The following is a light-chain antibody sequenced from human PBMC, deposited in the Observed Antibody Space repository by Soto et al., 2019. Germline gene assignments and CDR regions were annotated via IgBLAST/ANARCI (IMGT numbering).Light chain of an antibody. V-gene: IGKV1-39*01. Sequence: DIQMTQSPSSLSASVGDSVTITCRASQNINIYLNWYQQKPGKAPNLLIYGASTLHSGVPSRFRGSGSGTDFSLLINSLQPEDFATYFCQHSYTAPPFTFGQGTRLEI. CDR2: GAS. CDR3: QHSYTAPPFT. J-gene: IGKJ2*01. CDR1: QNINIY.